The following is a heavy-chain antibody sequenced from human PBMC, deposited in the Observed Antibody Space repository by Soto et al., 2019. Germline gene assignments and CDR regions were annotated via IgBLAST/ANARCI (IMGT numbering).Heavy chain of an antibody. CDR3: AGSYGDSVY. V-gene: IGHV3-30-3*01. Sequence: QVQLVESGGGVVQPGRSLRLSCAASGFTFSDYAMHWVRQAPGKGLEWVAVISYDGSNKYYADSVKGRFTSSRDSSKNTLSLQMNSLRVEDTAVYYYAGSYGDSVYWGQGTLVTVSS. D-gene: IGHD4-17*01. J-gene: IGHJ4*02. CDR1: GFTFSDYA. CDR2: ISYDGSNK.